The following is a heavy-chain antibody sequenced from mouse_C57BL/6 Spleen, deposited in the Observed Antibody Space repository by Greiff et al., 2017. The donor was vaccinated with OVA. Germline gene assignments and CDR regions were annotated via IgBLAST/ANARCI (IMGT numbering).Heavy chain of an antibody. V-gene: IGHV5-12*01. Sequence: DVKLVESGGGLVQPGGSLKLSCAASGFTFSDYYMYWVRQTPEKRLEWVAYISNGGGSTYYPDTVKGRFTISRDNAKNTLYLQMSRLKSEDTAMYYCARHGSSYKYFDVWGTGTTVTVSS. CDR1: GFTFSDYY. D-gene: IGHD1-1*01. CDR2: ISNGGGST. J-gene: IGHJ1*03. CDR3: ARHGSSYKYFDV.